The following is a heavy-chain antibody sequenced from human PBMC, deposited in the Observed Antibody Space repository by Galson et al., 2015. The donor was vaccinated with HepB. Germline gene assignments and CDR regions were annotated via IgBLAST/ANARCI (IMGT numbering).Heavy chain of an antibody. D-gene: IGHD2-2*01. J-gene: IGHJ4*02. CDR3: ARDSRGGFDY. CDR1: GGSISTYY. CDR2: MYYSWST. V-gene: IGHV4-59*01. Sequence: LSLTCTVSGGSISTYYWSWTRQPPGKGLEWIGYMYYSWSTNYNPSLKSRVTISIDTSKNQFSLKLNSVTAADTDVYYCARDSRGGFDYWGQGTLVTVAS.